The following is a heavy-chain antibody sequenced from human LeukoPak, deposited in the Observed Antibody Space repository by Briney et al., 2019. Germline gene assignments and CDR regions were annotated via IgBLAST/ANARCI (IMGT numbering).Heavy chain of an antibody. V-gene: IGHV3-23*01. CDR1: GFTFSSYA. D-gene: IGHD4-23*01. J-gene: IGHJ4*02. CDR2: ISGSGGST. CDR3: ARDRGYGGNFDY. Sequence: PWGSLGLSCAASGFTFSSYAMSWVRQAPGKGLEWVSAISGSGGSTYYADSVKGRFTISRDNSKNTLYLQMNSLRAEDTAVYYCARDRGYGGNFDYWGQGTLVTVSS.